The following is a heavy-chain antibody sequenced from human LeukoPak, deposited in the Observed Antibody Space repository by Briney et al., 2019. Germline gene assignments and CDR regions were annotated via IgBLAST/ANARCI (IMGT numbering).Heavy chain of an antibody. CDR3: ARAGYSGSYLDAFDI. J-gene: IGHJ3*02. D-gene: IGHD1-26*01. CDR2: ISAYNGNT. CDR1: GYTFTSYG. Sequence: ASVKVSCKASGYTFTSYGISWVRQAPGQGLEWMGWISAYNGNTNYAQKLQGRVTMTTDTSTSTAYMELRSLRSDDTAVYYCARAGYSGSYLDAFDIWGQGTMVTVSS. V-gene: IGHV1-18*01.